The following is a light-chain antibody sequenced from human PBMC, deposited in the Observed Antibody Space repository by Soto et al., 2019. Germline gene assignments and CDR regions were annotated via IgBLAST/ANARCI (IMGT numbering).Light chain of an antibody. Sequence: EIVLTQTPGTLSLSPGERATLSCRASQSVGRTYLAWYQQRPGQAPRLLLYGASSRASGIPHRFDGSRSGTDFTLTISRLEPEDFAVYYCHQYASRPWTFGQGTKVQIK. CDR3: HQYASRPWT. CDR1: QSVGRTY. V-gene: IGKV3-20*01. J-gene: IGKJ1*01. CDR2: GAS.